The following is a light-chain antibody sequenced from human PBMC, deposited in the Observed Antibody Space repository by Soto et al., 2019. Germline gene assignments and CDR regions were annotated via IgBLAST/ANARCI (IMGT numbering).Light chain of an antibody. J-gene: IGKJ1*01. V-gene: IGKV1-5*03. CDR3: QHYNSYSEA. CDR1: QTISSW. Sequence: KVKQSPSAVSGSIGDRVTITCRASQTISSWLAWYQQKPGKAPKLLIYKASTLKSGVPSRFSGSGSGTEFTLTISSLQPDDFATYYCQHYNSYSEAFGQG. CDR2: KAS.